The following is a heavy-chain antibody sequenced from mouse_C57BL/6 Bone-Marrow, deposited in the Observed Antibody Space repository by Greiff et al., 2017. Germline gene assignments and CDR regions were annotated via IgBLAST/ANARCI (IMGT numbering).Heavy chain of an antibody. CDR1: GFTFSDYG. Sequence: EVMLVESGGGLVKPGGSLKLSCAASGFTFSDYGMHWVRQAPEKGLEWVAYIRSGSSTIYYADTVKGRFPISRDNATNTMFLQMTSLRSEDTAMYYCARPDYYGRSFDDWGQGTTLTVSS. CDR3: ARPDYYGRSFDD. CDR2: IRSGSSTI. D-gene: IGHD1-1*01. J-gene: IGHJ2*01. V-gene: IGHV5-17*01.